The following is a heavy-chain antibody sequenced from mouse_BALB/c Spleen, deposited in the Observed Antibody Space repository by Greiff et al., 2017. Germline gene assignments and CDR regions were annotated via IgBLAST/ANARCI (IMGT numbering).Heavy chain of an antibody. CDR1: GYTFSSYW. CDR2: ILPGSGST. V-gene: IGHV1-9*01. CDR3: ARMITTAYAMDD. J-gene: IGHJ4*01. D-gene: IGHD2-4*01. Sequence: QVQLQQSGAELMKPGASVKISCKATGYTFSSYWIEWVKQRPGHGLEWIGEILPGSGSTNYNEKFKGKATFTADTSSNTAYMQLSSLTSEDSAVYYCARMITTAYAMDDWGQGTSVTVSS.